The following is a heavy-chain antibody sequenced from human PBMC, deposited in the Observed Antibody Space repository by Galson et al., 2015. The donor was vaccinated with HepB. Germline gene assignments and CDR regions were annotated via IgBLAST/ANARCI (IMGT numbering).Heavy chain of an antibody. D-gene: IGHD3-22*01. CDR1: GFTFSSYA. V-gene: IGHV3-30*04. CDR2: ISYDGSNK. J-gene: IGHJ4*02. CDR3: ARGYYDSSGYYGVLYFDY. Sequence: SLRLSCAASGFTFSSYAMHWVRQAPGKGLEWVAVISYDGSNKYYADSVKGRFTISRDNSKNTLYLQMNSLRAEDTAVYYCARGYYDSSGYYGVLYFDYWGQGTLVTVSS.